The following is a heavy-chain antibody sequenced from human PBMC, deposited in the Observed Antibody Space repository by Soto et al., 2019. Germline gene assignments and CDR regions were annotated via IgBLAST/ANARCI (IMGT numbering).Heavy chain of an antibody. CDR1: GYTFTSYA. V-gene: IGHV1-3*01. CDR2: INAGNGNT. J-gene: IGHJ4*02. D-gene: IGHD2-15*01. Sequence: QVQLVQSGAEVKKPGASVKVSCKASGYTFTSYAMHWVRQAPGQRLEWMGWINAGNGNTKYSQKFQGRVTITRDTSVSTASMELGSLRAEDTAVYYCARGPGGPDGPGDYWGQGTLVTVSS. CDR3: ARGPGGPDGPGDY.